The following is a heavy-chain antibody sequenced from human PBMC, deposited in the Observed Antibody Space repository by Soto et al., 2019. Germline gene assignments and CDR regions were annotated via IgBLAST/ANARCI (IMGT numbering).Heavy chain of an antibody. V-gene: IGHV3-21*01. CDR2: ISSSSSYI. CDR1: GFTFSSYS. D-gene: IGHD3-22*01. Sequence: PGGSLRLSCAASGFTFSSYSMNWVRQAPGKGLEWVSSISSSSSYIYYADSVKGRFTISRDNAKNSLYLQMNSLRAEDTAVYYCARGYYDSSGYYYQPPLRFGGMEVWGQGTTVTVSS. J-gene: IGHJ6*02. CDR3: ARGYYDSSGYYYQPPLRFGGMEV.